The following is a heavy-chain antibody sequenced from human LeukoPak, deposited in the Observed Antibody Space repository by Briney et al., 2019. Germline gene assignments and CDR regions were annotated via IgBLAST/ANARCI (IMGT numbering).Heavy chain of an antibody. CDR2: IYYSGGT. D-gene: IGHD1-1*01. CDR3: ARAAVGNGFDY. Sequence: PSETLSLTCTVSGGSISSYYWSWIRQPAGKGLEWIGYIYYSGGTNYNPSLKSRVTISVDTSKNQFSLKLSSVTAADTAVYYCARAAVGNGFDYWGQGTLVTVSS. V-gene: IGHV4-59*01. CDR1: GGSISSYY. J-gene: IGHJ4*02.